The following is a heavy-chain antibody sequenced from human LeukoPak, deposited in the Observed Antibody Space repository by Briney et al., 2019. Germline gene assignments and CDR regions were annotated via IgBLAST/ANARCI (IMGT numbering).Heavy chain of an antibody. D-gene: IGHD4-17*01. CDR1: GGSFSGYY. Sequence: KPPEALSLTCAVYGGSFSGYYWSWIRQPPGKGLEWIGEINHSGSTNYNPSLKSRVTISVDTSKNQFSLKLSSVTAADTAVYYCARGGDYGDYFDYWGQGTLVTVSS. J-gene: IGHJ4*02. V-gene: IGHV4-34*01. CDR2: INHSGST. CDR3: ARGGDYGDYFDY.